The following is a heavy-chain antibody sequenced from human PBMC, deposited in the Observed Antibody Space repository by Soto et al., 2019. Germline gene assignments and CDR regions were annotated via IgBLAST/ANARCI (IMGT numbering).Heavy chain of an antibody. V-gene: IGHV1-46*01. CDR2: INPSGAPP. CDR3: TGEKMRDPLAKHFDF. CDR1: GYNFTSYF. J-gene: IGHJ4*02. D-gene: IGHD6-13*01. Sequence: QVQLVQSGAEVKKPGASVKISCKASGYNFTSYFMHWVRQAPGQGLEWMGIINPSGAPPTYTQKFQGRVTMTSDTSTSTVYMEMSSLKSEHTAVYFCTGEKMRDPLAKHFDFWGQGTLVTVSS.